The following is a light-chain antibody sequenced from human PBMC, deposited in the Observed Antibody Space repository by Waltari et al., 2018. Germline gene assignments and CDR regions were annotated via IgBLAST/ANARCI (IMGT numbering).Light chain of an antibody. CDR1: NIETKS. CDR3: QVWDANNDPGV. Sequence: SYVLTQPPSVSVAPGKTARITCGGNNIETKSVHWYQQKPGQAPILVISYDSARPSGIPERFSGSNSGNTATLTISRVEAADEADYYCQVWDANNDPGVFGTGTEVTVL. J-gene: IGLJ1*01. V-gene: IGLV3-21*04. CDR2: YDS.